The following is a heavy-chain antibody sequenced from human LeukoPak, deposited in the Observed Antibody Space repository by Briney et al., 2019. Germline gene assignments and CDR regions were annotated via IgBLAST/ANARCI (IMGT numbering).Heavy chain of an antibody. CDR1: GGSFSGYY. CDR2: INHSGST. J-gene: IGHJ3*02. V-gene: IGHV4-34*01. CDR3: ARGDNYDILTGYAKDAFDI. Sequence: SETLSLTCAVYGGSFSGYYWSWIRQPPGKGLEWIGEINHSGSTNYNPSLKSRVTISVDTSKNQFSLKLSSVTAADTAVYYCARGDNYDILTGYAKDAFDIWGQGTMVTVSS. D-gene: IGHD3-9*01.